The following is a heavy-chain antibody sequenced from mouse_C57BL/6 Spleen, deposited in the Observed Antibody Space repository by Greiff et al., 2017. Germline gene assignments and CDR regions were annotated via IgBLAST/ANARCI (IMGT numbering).Heavy chain of an antibody. Sequence: VQLKESGPELVKPGASVKISCKASGYAFSSSWMNWVKQRPGKGLEWIGRIYPGDGDTNYNGKFKGKATLTADKSSSTAYMQLSSLTSEDSAVYFCARTAQATLYAMDYWGQGTSVTVSS. V-gene: IGHV1-82*01. D-gene: IGHD3-2*02. J-gene: IGHJ4*01. CDR1: GYAFSSSW. CDR3: ARTAQATLYAMDY. CDR2: IYPGDGDT.